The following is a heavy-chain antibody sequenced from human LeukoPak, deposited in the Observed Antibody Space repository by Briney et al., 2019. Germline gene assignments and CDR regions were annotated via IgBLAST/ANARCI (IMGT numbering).Heavy chain of an antibody. V-gene: IGHV4-34*01. D-gene: IGHD6-13*01. CDR3: ARQFRAGYSSSWYGGPPGAFDY. J-gene: IGHJ4*02. CDR2: INHSGST. Sequence: SETLSLTCAVYGGSFSGYYWSWIRQPPGKGLEWIGEINHSGSTNYNPSLKSRVTISVDTSKNQFSLKLSSVTAADTAVYYCARQFRAGYSSSWYGGPPGAFDYWGQGTLVTVSS. CDR1: GGSFSGYY.